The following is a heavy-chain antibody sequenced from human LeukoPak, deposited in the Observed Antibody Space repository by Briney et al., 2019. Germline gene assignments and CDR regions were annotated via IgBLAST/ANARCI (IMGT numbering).Heavy chain of an antibody. CDR3: ARHGKGVTYFYSLDN. V-gene: IGHV4-59*08. CDR2: IHASGAT. Sequence: PSETLSLTCTVSGGSISNYYWSWIRQPPGEGLEWIGYIHASGATNSNPSLKSRVTISVDKSKNQFSLKLSSVTAADTAVYYCARHGKGVTYFYSLDNWGQGTVVAVSS. CDR1: GGSISNYY. D-gene: IGHD4-11*01. J-gene: IGHJ3*02.